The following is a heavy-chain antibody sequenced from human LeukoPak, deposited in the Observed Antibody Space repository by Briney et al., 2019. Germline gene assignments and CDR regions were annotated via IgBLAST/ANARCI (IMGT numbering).Heavy chain of an antibody. CDR2: ISAYNGNT. J-gene: IGHJ3*02. D-gene: IGHD3-10*01. Sequence: ASVKVSCKASGYTFTSYGISWVRQAPGQGLEWMGWISAYNGNTNYAQKLQGRVTMTRDTSISTVYMELSRLRSDDTAVYYCARDGLGRSAFDIWGQGTMVTVSS. CDR3: ARDGLGRSAFDI. V-gene: IGHV1-18*01. CDR1: GYTFTSYG.